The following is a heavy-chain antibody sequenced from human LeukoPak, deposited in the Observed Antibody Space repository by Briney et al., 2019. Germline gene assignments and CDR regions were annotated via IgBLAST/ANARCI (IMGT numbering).Heavy chain of an antibody. CDR3: ARDRDYCTNGVCPWGDWFDP. J-gene: IGHJ5*02. CDR2: INTNTGNP. Sequence: GASVKVSCKASGYTFTIYAMNWVRQAPGQGLEWMGWINTNTGNPTYAQGFTGRFVFSLDTSVSTAYLQISSLKAEDTAVYYCARDRDYCTNGVCPWGDWFDPWGQGTLVTVSS. D-gene: IGHD2-8*01. V-gene: IGHV7-4-1*02. CDR1: GYTFTIYA.